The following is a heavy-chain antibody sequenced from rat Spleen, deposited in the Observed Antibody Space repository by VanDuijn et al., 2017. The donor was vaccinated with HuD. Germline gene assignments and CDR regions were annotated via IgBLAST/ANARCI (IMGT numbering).Heavy chain of an antibody. CDR2: ITNTGDYT. CDR3: TIEDWVLDA. CDR1: GFTFSDYY. V-gene: IGHV5-20*01. J-gene: IGHJ4*01. D-gene: IGHD1-6*01. Sequence: EVQLVESDGGLVQPGRSLKLSCAASGFTFSDYYMAWVRQAPTKGLEWVASITNTGDYTYYPDSVMGRFTISRDNAMSTLYLQMNSLRSEDTATYYCTIEDWVLDAWGQGTSVTVSS.